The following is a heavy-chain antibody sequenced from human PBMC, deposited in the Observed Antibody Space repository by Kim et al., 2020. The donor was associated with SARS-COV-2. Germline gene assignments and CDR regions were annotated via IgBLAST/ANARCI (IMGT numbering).Heavy chain of an antibody. CDR2: INNEGSST. Sequence: GGSLRLSCAASGFTFSSYWMHWVRQGPGKGLVWVSRINNEGSSTNYADSVKGRFTIFRDNAKNTLYLQMNSLRAEDTAVYYCARGGYCSGGSCYSSGDWFDPWGPGTLVTVSS. V-gene: IGHV3-74*01. J-gene: IGHJ5*02. D-gene: IGHD2-15*01. CDR1: GFTFSSYW. CDR3: ARGGYCSGGSCYSSGDWFDP.